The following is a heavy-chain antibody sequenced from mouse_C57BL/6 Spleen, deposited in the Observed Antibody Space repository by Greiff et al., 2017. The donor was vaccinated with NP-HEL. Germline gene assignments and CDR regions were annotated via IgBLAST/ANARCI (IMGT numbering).Heavy chain of an antibody. V-gene: IGHV3-6*01. Sequence: DVQLQESGPGLVKPSQSLSLTCSVTGYSITSGYYWNWIRQFPGNKLEWMGYISYDGSNNYNPSLKNRISITRDTSQNQFFLKLNSVTTEDTATYYWARDRGYGSSSLDYWGQGTTLTVSS. CDR2: ISYDGSN. D-gene: IGHD1-1*01. CDR1: GYSITSGYY. CDR3: ARDRGYGSSSLDY. J-gene: IGHJ2*01.